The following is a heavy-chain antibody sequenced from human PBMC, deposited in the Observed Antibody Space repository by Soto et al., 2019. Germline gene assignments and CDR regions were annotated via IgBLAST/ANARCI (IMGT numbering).Heavy chain of an antibody. V-gene: IGHV3-21*01. CDR2: ISSSSGYI. CDR3: ARYNSRRHSGYDAFDI. CDR1: GFTFSSYS. D-gene: IGHD5-12*01. Sequence: GGSLRLSCAASGFTFSSYSMNWVRQAPGKGLEWVSSISSSSGYIYYADSVKGRFTISRDNAKNSLYLQMNSLRAEDTAVYYCARYNSRRHSGYDAFDIWGQGTMVTVSS. J-gene: IGHJ3*02.